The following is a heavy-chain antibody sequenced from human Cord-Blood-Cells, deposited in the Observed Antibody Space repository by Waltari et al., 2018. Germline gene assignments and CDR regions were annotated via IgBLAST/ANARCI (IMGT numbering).Heavy chain of an antibody. CDR2: ISYDGSNK. Sequence: QVQLVEAGGGVVQPGRPLSLAWAAPGFTFSSYTMHWVRQAPGKGLEWVAVISYDGSNKYYAYSVKGRFTISRDNSKNTLYLQMNSLRAEDTAVYYCARDSGSYAFDIWGQGTMVTVSS. CDR3: ARDSGSYAFDI. V-gene: IGHV3-30-3*01. CDR1: GFTFSSYT. J-gene: IGHJ3*02. D-gene: IGHD1-26*01.